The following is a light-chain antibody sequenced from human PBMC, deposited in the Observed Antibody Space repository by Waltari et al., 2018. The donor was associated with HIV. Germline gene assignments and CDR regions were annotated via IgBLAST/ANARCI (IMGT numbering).Light chain of an antibody. J-gene: IGKJ5*01. V-gene: IGKV3D-20*01. CDR1: QSVRPPS. CDR3: QHYDSSPPIT. CDR2: DTS. Sequence: IVLMQSPRTISASLGERVTLSCGASQSVRPPSLAWYQHRPGLAPRLLRFDTSAGSTDTPERFSVSGSATHFTLTIYSVGPQDSAFYYCQHYDSSPPITFGPGTRLE.